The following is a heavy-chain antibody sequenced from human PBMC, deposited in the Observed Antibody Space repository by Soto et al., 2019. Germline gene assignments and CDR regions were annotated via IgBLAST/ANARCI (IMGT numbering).Heavy chain of an antibody. V-gene: IGHV1-18*01. Sequence: QVQLVQSGGEVKKPGASVKVSCKASGYTFTNYGISWVRQAPGQGLEWMGWINVYNGNTKYAQKVQGRVTMTTDTSTSTAYMELRSLRSYDTAVYYCARGVGSGSYDNQYNWFDPWGQGTLVTVSS. CDR3: ARGVGSGSYDNQYNWFDP. CDR1: GYTFTNYG. D-gene: IGHD3-10*01. J-gene: IGHJ5*02. CDR2: INVYNGNT.